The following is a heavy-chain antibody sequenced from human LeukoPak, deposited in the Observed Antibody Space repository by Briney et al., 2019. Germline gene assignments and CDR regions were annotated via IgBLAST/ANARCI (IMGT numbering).Heavy chain of an antibody. D-gene: IGHD5-18*01. V-gene: IGHV4-34*01. J-gene: IGHJ5*02. Sequence: SETLSLTCAVYGGSFSGYYWSWIRQPPGKGLEWIGEINHSGSTNYNPSLKSRVTISVDTSKNQFSLKLSSVTAADTAVYYCARGRSGYSYVYGNWFDPWGQGTLVTVSS. CDR2: INHSGST. CDR3: ARGRSGYSYVYGNWFDP. CDR1: GGSFSGYY.